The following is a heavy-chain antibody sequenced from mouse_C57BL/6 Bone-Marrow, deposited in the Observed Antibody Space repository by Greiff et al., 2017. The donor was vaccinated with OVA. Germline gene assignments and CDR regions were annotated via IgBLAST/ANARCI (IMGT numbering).Heavy chain of an antibody. CDR2: INPNNGGT. J-gene: IGHJ3*01. Sequence: VQLQQSGPELVKPGASVKMSCKASGYTFTDYNMHWVKQSHGKSLEWIGYINPNNGGTSYNQKFKGKATLTVNKSSSTAYMELRSLTSEDSEVYYCARPYDGPWFAYWGQGTLVTVSA. CDR3: ARPYDGPWFAY. CDR1: GYTFTDYN. V-gene: IGHV1-22*01. D-gene: IGHD2-3*01.